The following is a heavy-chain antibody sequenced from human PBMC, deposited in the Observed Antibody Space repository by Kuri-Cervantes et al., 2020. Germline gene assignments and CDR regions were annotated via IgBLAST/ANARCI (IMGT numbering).Heavy chain of an antibody. J-gene: IGHJ4*02. Sequence: GGSLRLSCAASGFTFSSSEMHWVRQATGKGLEWVSAVGTAGDTYYPDSVKGRFTISRENARNSLYLQMNSLRAGDTAVYYCAKDYYDSSGYYYVPDYWGQGTLVTVSS. D-gene: IGHD3-22*01. CDR2: VGTAGDT. V-gene: IGHV3-13*01. CDR1: GFTFSSSE. CDR3: AKDYYDSSGYYYVPDY.